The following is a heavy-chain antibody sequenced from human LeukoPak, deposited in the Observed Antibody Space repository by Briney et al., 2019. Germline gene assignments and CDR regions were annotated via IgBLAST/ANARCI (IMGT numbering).Heavy chain of an antibody. J-gene: IGHJ5*02. V-gene: IGHV1-2*02. Sequence: ASVKVSCKASGYTFTGYYMHWVRQPPGQGLEWMGWINPNSGGTNYAQKFQGRVTMTRDTSISTAYMELSRLRSDDTAVYYCARGGPIYCSGGSCYSDWFDPWGQGTLVTVSS. D-gene: IGHD2-15*01. CDR2: INPNSGGT. CDR1: GYTFTGYY. CDR3: ARGGPIYCSGGSCYSDWFDP.